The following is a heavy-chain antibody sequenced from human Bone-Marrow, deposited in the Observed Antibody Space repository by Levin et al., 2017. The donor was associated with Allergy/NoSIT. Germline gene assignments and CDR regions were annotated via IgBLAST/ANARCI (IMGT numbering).Heavy chain of an antibody. V-gene: IGHV3-53*01. CDR3: ARTRDGYIFDY. D-gene: IGHD5-24*01. J-gene: IGHJ4*02. CDR2: IYSGGST. CDR1: GFTVSSSY. Sequence: GGSLRLSCAASGFTVSSSYMSWVRQAPGKGLEWVSVIYSGGSTYYADSVKGRFTISRDNSKNTLYLQMNSLRAEDTAVYYCARTRDGYIFDYWGQGTLVTVSS.